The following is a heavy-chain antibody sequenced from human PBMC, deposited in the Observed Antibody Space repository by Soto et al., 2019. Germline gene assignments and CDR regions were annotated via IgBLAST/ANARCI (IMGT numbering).Heavy chain of an antibody. CDR3: PGDPGPYYCGIGV. J-gene: IGHJ6*02. CDR2: IDPSDSYT. Sequence: GESLKISCKGSGYSFTSYWISWVRQMPGKGLERMGRIDPSDSYTNYSPSFQGHVTISADKSISTAYLQWSSLKASATAMYYCPGDPGPYYCGIGVCGQRNGVTV. CDR1: GYSFTSYW. V-gene: IGHV5-10-1*01.